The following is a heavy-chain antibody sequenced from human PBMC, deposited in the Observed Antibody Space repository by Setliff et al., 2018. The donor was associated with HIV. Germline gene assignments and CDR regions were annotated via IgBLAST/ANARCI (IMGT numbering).Heavy chain of an antibody. CDR3: ARKGAGYNTYYFDY. CDR1: GGSFSDYY. V-gene: IGHV4-4*08. D-gene: IGHD3-9*01. J-gene: IGHJ4*02. Sequence: PSETLSLTCTVSGGSFSDYYRSWIRQPPGKGLEWIGYIYTSGSTNYNPSLKSRVTTSVDTPKNQFSLKLNSVTAADTAVYYCARKGAGYNTYYFDYWGQGALVTVSS. CDR2: IYTSGST.